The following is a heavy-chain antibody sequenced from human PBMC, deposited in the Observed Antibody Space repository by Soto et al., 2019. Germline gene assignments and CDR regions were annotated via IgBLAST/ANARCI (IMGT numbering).Heavy chain of an antibody. CDR2: ISSNGGST. CDR3: VGGLEVNFWSGTHYYYGMDV. J-gene: IGHJ6*02. CDR1: GFTFSSYA. D-gene: IGHD3-3*01. Sequence: PGGSLRLSCSASGFTFSSYAMHWVRQAPGKGLEYVSAISSNGGSTYYADSVKGRFTISRDNSKNTLYLQMSSLRAEDTAVYYCVGGLEVNFWSGTHYYYGMDVWGQGTTVTVSS. V-gene: IGHV3-64D*06.